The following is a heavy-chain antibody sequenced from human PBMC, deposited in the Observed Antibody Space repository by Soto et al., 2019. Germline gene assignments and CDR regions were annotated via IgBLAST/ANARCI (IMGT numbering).Heavy chain of an antibody. J-gene: IGHJ4*02. CDR2: ISAYNGNT. D-gene: IGHD2-15*01. CDR3: ARGGTPIDY. Sequence: QVQLVQSGAEVKKPGASVKVSCKASGYTFTNFGISWVRQAPGQGLEWMGWISAYNGNTNYAQNFQGRVTMTTDTSTSTAYRELRRLRSDDTAVYHCARGGTPIDYWCQGTLVTVSS. CDR1: GYTFTNFG. V-gene: IGHV1-18*01.